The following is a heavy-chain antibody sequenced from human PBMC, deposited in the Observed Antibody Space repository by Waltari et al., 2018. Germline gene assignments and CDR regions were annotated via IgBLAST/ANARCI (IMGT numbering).Heavy chain of an antibody. Sequence: QVQLVQSGAEVKKPGSSVKVSCKASGGTFSSYPISWVRPAPGQGREWMGRIIPIRGIANYAQKFQGRVTITADKSTRTAYMELSSLRSEETAVYYCARARITMVRGPILDYWGQGTLVTVSS. CDR3: ARARITMVRGPILDY. V-gene: IGHV1-69*02. D-gene: IGHD3-10*01. CDR2: IIPIRGIA. J-gene: IGHJ4*02. CDR1: GGTFSSYP.